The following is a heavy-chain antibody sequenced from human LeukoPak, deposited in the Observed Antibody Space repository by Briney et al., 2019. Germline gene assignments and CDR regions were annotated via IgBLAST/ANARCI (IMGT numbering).Heavy chain of an antibody. V-gene: IGHV3-9*01. CDR3: AKVIQLGSQDAFDI. CDR1: VFAFDDYA. D-gene: IGHD6-13*01. CDR2: ICWNSGSI. Sequence: GGSLRLSCAASVFAFDDYAMHWVRQAPGKGRGWVSGICWNSGSISYADSVKGRFTISRDNAKNSLYLQMTSLRAEDTPLYYCAKVIQLGSQDAFDIWGQGTMVTDSS. J-gene: IGHJ3*02.